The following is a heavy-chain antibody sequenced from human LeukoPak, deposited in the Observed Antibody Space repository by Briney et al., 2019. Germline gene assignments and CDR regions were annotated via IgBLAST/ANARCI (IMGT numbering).Heavy chain of an antibody. D-gene: IGHD2-15*01. CDR3: AQGYCSGGSCRRTNWFDP. CDR2: IIPILGIA. V-gene: IGHV1-69*02. CDR1: GGTFSSYT. Sequence: SVKVSCKASGGTFSSYTISWVRQAPGQGLEWMGRIIPILGIANYAQKFQGRVTITAVKSTSTAYMELSSLRSEDTAVYYCAQGYCSGGSCRRTNWFDPWGQGTLVTVSS. J-gene: IGHJ5*02.